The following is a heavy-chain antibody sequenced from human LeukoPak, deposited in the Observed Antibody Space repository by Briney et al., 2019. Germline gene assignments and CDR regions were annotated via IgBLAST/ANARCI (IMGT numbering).Heavy chain of an antibody. D-gene: IGHD6-13*01. CDR1: GGTFSSYA. J-gene: IGHJ4*02. Sequence: SVKVSCKASGGTFSSYAISWVRQAPGQGLEWMGRIIPIFGTANYAQEFQGRVTITTDESTSTAYMELSSLRSEDTAVYYCAREMAPGSSSWYDWGQGTLVTVSS. CDR3: AREMAPGSSSWYD. V-gene: IGHV1-69*05. CDR2: IIPIFGTA.